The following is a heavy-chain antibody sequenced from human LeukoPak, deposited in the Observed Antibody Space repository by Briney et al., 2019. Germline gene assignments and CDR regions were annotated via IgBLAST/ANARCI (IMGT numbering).Heavy chain of an antibody. Sequence: GGSLRLSCAASGFTVSSNYMSWVRQAPGKGLEWVSVIYSGGSTYYADSVKGRFTISRDNSKNTLYLQMNSLRAEDTAVYYCARDGYYGGNSNHVYWGQGTLVTVSS. J-gene: IGHJ4*02. D-gene: IGHD4-23*01. CDR2: IYSGGST. V-gene: IGHV3-53*01. CDR3: ARDGYYGGNSNHVY. CDR1: GFTVSSNY.